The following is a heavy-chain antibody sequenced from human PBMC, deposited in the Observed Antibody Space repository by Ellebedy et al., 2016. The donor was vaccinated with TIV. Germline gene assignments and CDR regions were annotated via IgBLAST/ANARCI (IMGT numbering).Heavy chain of an antibody. V-gene: IGHV3-11*04. CDR1: GFTFSDYY. CDR2: ISSGGSTM. CDR3: ARDRTGVLDI. D-gene: IGHD3-10*01. Sequence: PGGSLRLSCAASGFTFSDYYMSWIPQAPGKGLEWVSYISSGGSTMKYADSAKGRFTISRENADNPLYLQMNSLRADDTAVYYCARDRTGVLDIWGQGTMVTVSS. J-gene: IGHJ3*02.